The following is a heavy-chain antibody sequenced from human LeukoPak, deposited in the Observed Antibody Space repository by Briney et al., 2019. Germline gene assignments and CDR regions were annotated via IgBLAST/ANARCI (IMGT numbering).Heavy chain of an antibody. CDR1: GGSLSSGVYY. Sequence: SQTLSLTCTVSGGSLSSGVYYWSWIRQPPGKGLEWIGYIYYSVSTYYNPSLKSRVTISVDTSKHQFSLKLSSVTAADTAVYYCARDQRQQLSSFAYWGQGTLVTVSS. J-gene: IGHJ4*02. V-gene: IGHV4-30-4*01. CDR2: IYYSVST. D-gene: IGHD6-13*01. CDR3: ARDQRQQLSSFAY.